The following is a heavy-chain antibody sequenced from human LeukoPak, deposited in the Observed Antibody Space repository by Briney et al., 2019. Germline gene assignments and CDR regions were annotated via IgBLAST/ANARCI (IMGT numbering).Heavy chain of an antibody. J-gene: IGHJ4*02. CDR3: ARGRYCSGGSCYEG. D-gene: IGHD2-15*01. CDR2: INHSGST. V-gene: IGHV4-34*01. Sequence: SETLSLTCAVYGGSFSGYYWSWIRQPPGKGLEWIGEINHSGSTNYNPSLKSRVTISVDTSKNQFSLKLSSVTAADTAVYYCARGRYCSGGSCYEGWGQGTLVTASS. CDR1: GGSFSGYY.